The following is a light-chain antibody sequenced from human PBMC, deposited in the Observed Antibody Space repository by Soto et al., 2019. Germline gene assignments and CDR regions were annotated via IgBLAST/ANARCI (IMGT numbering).Light chain of an antibody. J-gene: IGKJ1*01. V-gene: IGKV1-5*03. CDR2: KAS. CDR3: QHYNSYSEA. Sequence: DIQMTQSPSTLSGSVGDRVTITGRASQTISSWLAWYQQKPGKAPKLLIYKASTLKSGVPSRFSGSGSGTEFTLTISSLQPDDFATYYCQHYNSYSEACGQGTKWIS. CDR1: QTISSW.